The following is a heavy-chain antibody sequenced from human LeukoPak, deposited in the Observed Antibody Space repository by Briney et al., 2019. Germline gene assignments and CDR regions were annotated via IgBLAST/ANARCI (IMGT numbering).Heavy chain of an antibody. Sequence: SETLSLTCTVSGGSISSSSYYWGWIRQPPGKGLEWIGSNYYSGSTYYNPSLKSRVTISVDTSKNQFSLKLSSVTAADTAVYYCARLGMVRGVILDYWGQGTLVTVSS. CDR3: ARLGMVRGVILDY. CDR2: NYYSGST. D-gene: IGHD3-10*01. J-gene: IGHJ4*02. CDR1: GGSISSSSYY. V-gene: IGHV4-39*01.